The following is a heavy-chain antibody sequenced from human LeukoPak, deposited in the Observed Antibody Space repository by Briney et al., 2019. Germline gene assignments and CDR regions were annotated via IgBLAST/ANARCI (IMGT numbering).Heavy chain of an antibody. D-gene: IGHD2-8*01. CDR1: GYTFTGYY. J-gene: IGHJ4*02. CDR2: INPNSGGT. V-gene: IGHV1-2*02. CDR3: ARASGVGNYYFDY. Sequence: ASVKVSCKASGYTFTGYYMHWVRQAPGQGLEWMGWINPNSGGTNYAQNLQGRVTMTTDTSTTTAYMELRSLTSDDSAVYYCARASGVGNYYFDYWGQGTLVTVSS.